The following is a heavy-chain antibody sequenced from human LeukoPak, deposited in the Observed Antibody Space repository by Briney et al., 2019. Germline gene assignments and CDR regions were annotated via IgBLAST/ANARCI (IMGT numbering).Heavy chain of an antibody. Sequence: GGSLRLSCAASGFTFSSYEMNWVRQAPGKGLEWVSYISSSGSTIYYADSVKGRFTISRDNAKNSLYLQMNSLRAEDTAVYYCARDGDYDFWSGYSDYWGQGTLVTVSS. CDR2: ISSSGSTI. D-gene: IGHD3-3*01. V-gene: IGHV3-48*03. CDR3: ARDGDYDFWSGYSDY. CDR1: GFTFSSYE. J-gene: IGHJ4*02.